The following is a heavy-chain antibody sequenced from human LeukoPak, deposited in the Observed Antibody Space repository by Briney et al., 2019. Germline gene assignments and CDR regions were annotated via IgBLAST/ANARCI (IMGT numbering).Heavy chain of an antibody. Sequence: SETLSLTCTVSGGSFSSYYWSWIRQPPGKGLEGSGYIYDSGSTNYNPSLKSRVIISVDMSKNQLSLKLTSVTAADTAVYYCARQVVIEEHSYYSYNGMDVWGQGTTVTVSS. CDR1: GGSFSSYY. CDR3: ARQVVIEEHSYYSYNGMDV. D-gene: IGHD3-10*01. CDR2: IYDSGST. V-gene: IGHV4-59*01. J-gene: IGHJ6*02.